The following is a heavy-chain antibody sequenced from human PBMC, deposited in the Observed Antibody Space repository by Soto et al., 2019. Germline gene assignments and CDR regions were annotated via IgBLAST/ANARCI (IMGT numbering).Heavy chain of an antibody. Sequence: PSETLSLTCTVSGGSISSYYWSWIRQPPGRGLEWIGYISYSGSTNYNPSLKSRVTISVDTSKNQFSLKLSSVTAADTAVYYCARASKYGSGSYFVWGHGTLVPVSS. CDR1: GGSISSYY. CDR3: ARASKYGSGSYFV. V-gene: IGHV4-59*12. J-gene: IGHJ4*01. D-gene: IGHD3-10*01. CDR2: ISYSGST.